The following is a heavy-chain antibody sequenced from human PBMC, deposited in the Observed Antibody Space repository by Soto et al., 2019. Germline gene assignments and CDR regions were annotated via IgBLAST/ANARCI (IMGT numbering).Heavy chain of an antibody. J-gene: IGHJ4*01. CDR3: VSWVPAHFVS. CDR1: RFTSGYHS. V-gene: IGHV3-23*01. D-gene: IGHD1-1*01. CDR2: ISSNGENT. Sequence: GSLRLSCAASRFTSGYHSMNWVSQAPGKGLEWVSTISSNGENTHYAESVEGRFIISSDNSSNTVALQMNSLRVEDTGIYYCVSWVPAHFVSLGQGTLVTVFS.